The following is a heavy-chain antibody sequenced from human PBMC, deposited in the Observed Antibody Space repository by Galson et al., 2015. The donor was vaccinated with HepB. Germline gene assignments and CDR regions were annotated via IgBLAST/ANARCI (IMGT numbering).Heavy chain of an antibody. CDR3: AKDLDVVTAIFDY. V-gene: IGHV3-30*18. CDR1: GFTFSSYG. D-gene: IGHD2-21*02. Sequence: SLRLSCAASGFTFSSYGMHWVRQAPGKGLEWVAVISYDGSNKYYADSVKGRFTISRDNSKNTLYLQMNSLRAEDTAVYYCAKDLDVVTAIFDYWGQGTLVTVSS. CDR2: ISYDGSNK. J-gene: IGHJ4*02.